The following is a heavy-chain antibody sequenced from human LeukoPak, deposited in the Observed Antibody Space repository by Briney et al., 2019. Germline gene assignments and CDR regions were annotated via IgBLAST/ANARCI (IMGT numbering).Heavy chain of an antibody. CDR3: TRGDYRNYKNYPFDS. V-gene: IGHV3-30*03. Sequence: GGSLRLSCVASGFTFSGFAMHWVRQPPGKGLEWLAVTSYDGSDKYYAGSVRGRFAISRDNSKNTVYLQLNSPRPEDTATYYCTRGDYRNYKNYPFDSWGQGTLVTVSS. CDR1: GFTFSGFA. CDR2: TSYDGSDK. J-gene: IGHJ4*02. D-gene: IGHD5-24*01.